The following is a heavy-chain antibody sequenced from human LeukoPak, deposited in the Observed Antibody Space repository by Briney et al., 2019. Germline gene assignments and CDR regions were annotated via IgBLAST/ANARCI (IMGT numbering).Heavy chain of an antibody. Sequence: SETLSLTCAVCGGSFSGYYWSWIRQPPGKGLEWIGEINHSGSTNYNPSLKSRVTISVDTSKNQFSLKLSSVTAADTAVYYCARGRGPTGAASNWFDPWGQGTLVTVSS. CDR3: ARGRGPTGAASNWFDP. D-gene: IGHD1-1*01. CDR2: INHSGST. V-gene: IGHV4-34*01. J-gene: IGHJ5*02. CDR1: GGSFSGYY.